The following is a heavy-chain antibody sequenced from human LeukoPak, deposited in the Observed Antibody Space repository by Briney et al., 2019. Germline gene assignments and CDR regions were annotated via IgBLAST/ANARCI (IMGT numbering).Heavy chain of an antibody. V-gene: IGHV3-9*01. CDR1: GFTFDDYA. CDR3: ARDRYCSGGSCYPSTPDY. CDR2: ISWNSGSI. Sequence: GGSLRLPCAASGFTFDDYAMHWVRQAPGKGLEWVSGISWNSGSIGYADSVKGRFTISRDNAKNSLYLQMNSLRAEDTAVYYCARDRYCSGGSCYPSTPDYWGQGTLVTVSS. J-gene: IGHJ4*02. D-gene: IGHD2-15*01.